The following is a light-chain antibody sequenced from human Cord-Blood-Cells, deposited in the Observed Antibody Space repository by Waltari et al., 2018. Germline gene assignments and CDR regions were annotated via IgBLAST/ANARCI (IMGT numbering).Light chain of an antibody. CDR3: SSYAGSNNLV. Sequence: QSALTQPPSASGSPGQSVTLSCTGPSSDVGGYNYVSWYQQHPGKAPKLMIYEVSQRPSGVPDRFSGSKSGNTASLTVSGLQAEDEADYYCSSYAGSNNLVFGGGTKLTVL. CDR1: SSDVGGYNY. J-gene: IGLJ3*02. CDR2: EVS. V-gene: IGLV2-8*01.